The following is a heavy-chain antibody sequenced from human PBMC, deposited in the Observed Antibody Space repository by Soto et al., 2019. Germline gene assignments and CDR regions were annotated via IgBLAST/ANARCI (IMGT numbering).Heavy chain of an antibody. Sequence: PGGSLRLSCAASGFTFSKYDMTWVRQAPGKGLDWVSTISASGAITYYADSVKGRFTISRDNSKNTVYLQMSSLRVEDTAVYYCANRKYYAQSGYTYPYFDFWGRGRLVTVSS. D-gene: IGHD3-3*01. J-gene: IGHJ4*02. V-gene: IGHV3-23*01. CDR2: ISASGAIT. CDR3: ANRKYYAQSGYTYPYFDF. CDR1: GFTFSKYD.